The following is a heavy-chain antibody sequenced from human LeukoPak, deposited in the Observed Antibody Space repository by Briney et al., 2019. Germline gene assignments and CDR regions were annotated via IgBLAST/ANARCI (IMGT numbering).Heavy chain of an antibody. Sequence: EASVKVSCKASGYTFTSYGISWLRQAPGQGLEWMGWISAYNGNTNYAQKLQGRVTMTTDTSTSTAYMELRSLRSDDTAVYYCARPGRLYCSGGSCYSDPYGMDVWGQGTTVTVSS. CDR1: GYTFTSYG. D-gene: IGHD2-15*01. CDR2: ISAYNGNT. J-gene: IGHJ6*02. CDR3: ARPGRLYCSGGSCYSDPYGMDV. V-gene: IGHV1-18*01.